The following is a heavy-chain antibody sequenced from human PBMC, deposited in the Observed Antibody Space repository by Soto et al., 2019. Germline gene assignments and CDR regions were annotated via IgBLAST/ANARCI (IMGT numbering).Heavy chain of an antibody. Sequence: QVQLVQSGAEVKKPGSSVKVSCKASGGTFSSYAISWVRQAPGQGLEWMGGIIPIFGTANYAQKFQGRVTITADESTSTAYMKLSSLRSEDTAVYYCAGRYCSSTSCPTAAGYYYYYGMDVWGQGTTVTVSS. CDR2: IIPIFGTA. CDR3: AGRYCSSTSCPTAAGYYYYYGMDV. J-gene: IGHJ6*02. CDR1: GGTFSSYA. D-gene: IGHD2-2*01. V-gene: IGHV1-69*01.